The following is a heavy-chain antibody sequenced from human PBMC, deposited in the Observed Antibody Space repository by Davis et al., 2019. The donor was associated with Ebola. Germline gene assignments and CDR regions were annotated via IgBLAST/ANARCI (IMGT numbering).Heavy chain of an antibody. D-gene: IGHD6-19*01. CDR3: ARQQWLATGGMDV. Sequence: GESLKISCKGSGYSFANYWIGWVRQMPGKGLEWMGIIYPDDSDVIYSPSFEGQVIISVDKSINTAYLQWSSLKASDTAMYYCARQQWLATGGMDVWGQGTTVTVSS. J-gene: IGHJ6*02. CDR2: IYPDDSDV. V-gene: IGHV5-51*01. CDR1: GYSFANYW.